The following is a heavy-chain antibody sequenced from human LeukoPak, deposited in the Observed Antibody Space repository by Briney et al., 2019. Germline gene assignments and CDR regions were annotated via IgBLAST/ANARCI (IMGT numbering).Heavy chain of an antibody. CDR2: ISSSASTI. CDR1: GFTVSDYY. CDR3: TTQYCTNGVCYQGY. V-gene: IGHV3-11*01. J-gene: IGHJ4*02. Sequence: GGSLRLSCAASGFTVSDYYMSWIRQAPGKGLEWVSYISSSASTIYYADSVKGRFTISRDNAKNSLYLQMNSLRAEDTAVYYCTTQYCTNGVCYQGYWGQGTLVTVSS. D-gene: IGHD2-8*01.